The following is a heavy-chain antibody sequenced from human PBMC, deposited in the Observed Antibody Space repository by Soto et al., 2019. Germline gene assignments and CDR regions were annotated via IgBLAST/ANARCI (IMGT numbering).Heavy chain of an antibody. D-gene: IGHD1-20*01. CDR3: ARYKSNYYYGMDV. CDR2: IYYSGIT. CDR1: GGSISSSSYY. V-gene: IGHV4-61*05. J-gene: IGHJ6*02. Sequence: PSETLSLTCTVSGGSISSSSYYLGWIRQPPGKGLEWIGYIYYSGITNYNPSLKSRVTISVDTSKNQFSLKLSSVTAADTAVYYCARYKSNYYYGMDVWGQGTTVTVSS.